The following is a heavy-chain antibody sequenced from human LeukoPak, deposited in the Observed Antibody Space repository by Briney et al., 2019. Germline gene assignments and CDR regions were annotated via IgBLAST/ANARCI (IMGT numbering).Heavy chain of an antibody. CDR3: AREPTRSYYYGSGSDDAFDI. CDR1: GGSFSGYY. Sequence: SETLSLTCAVYGGSFSGYYWSWIRQPPGKGLEWIGEINHSGSTNYNPSLKSRVTISVDTSKNQFSLKLSSVTAADTAVYYCAREPTRSYYYGSGSDDAFDIWGQGTMVTVSS. V-gene: IGHV4-34*01. D-gene: IGHD3-10*01. J-gene: IGHJ3*02. CDR2: INHSGST.